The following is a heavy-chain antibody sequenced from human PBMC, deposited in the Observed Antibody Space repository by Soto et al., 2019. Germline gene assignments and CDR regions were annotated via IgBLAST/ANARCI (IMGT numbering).Heavy chain of an antibody. V-gene: IGHV1-3*01. D-gene: IGHD5-12*01. CDR3: ARDQRSGYSGYFDY. CDR2: INAGNGNT. J-gene: IGHJ4*02. CDR1: GYTFTSYA. Sequence: QVQLVQSGAEVKKPGASVKVSCKASGYTFTSYAMHWVRQAPGQRLEWMGWINAGNGNTKYSQKFQGRVTITRDTSVSTAYMELSSLRSEDTAVYYCARDQRSGYSGYFDYWGQGTLLTVSS.